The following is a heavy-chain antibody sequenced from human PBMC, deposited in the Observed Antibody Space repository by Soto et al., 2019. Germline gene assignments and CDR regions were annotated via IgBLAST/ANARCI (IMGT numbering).Heavy chain of an antibody. J-gene: IGHJ4*02. Sequence: PSETLSLTCTVSGGSISSYYWSWIRQPPGKGLEWIGYIYYSGSTNYNPSLKSRVTISVDTSKNQFSLKLSSVTAADTAVYYCARLYSGYDFVLFDYWGQGTLVTVSS. CDR1: GGSISSYY. CDR2: IYYSGST. CDR3: ARLYSGYDFVLFDY. D-gene: IGHD5-12*01. V-gene: IGHV4-59*08.